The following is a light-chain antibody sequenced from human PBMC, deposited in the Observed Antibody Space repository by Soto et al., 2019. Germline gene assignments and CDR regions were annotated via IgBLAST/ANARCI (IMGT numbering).Light chain of an antibody. CDR3: PESCSLRIS. J-gene: IGKJ5*01. CDR1: QGIRND. V-gene: IGKV1-6*01. Sequence: AIKVSQSPSSLSASVEDRVTITCRASQGIRNDLGWYQQKPGKAPKLLIYAASSLQSGVPSRFSGSGSGTDFTLTISSLQPEDFTTYYCPESCSLRISSGHGTRLEIK. CDR2: AAS.